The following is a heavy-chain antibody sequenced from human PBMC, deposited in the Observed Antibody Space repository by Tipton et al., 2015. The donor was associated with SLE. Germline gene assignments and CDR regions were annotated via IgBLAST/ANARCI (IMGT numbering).Heavy chain of an antibody. CDR2: IYYSGST. CDR3: ARSGYCTSTSCWDYYMDV. CDR1: GGSISSYY. J-gene: IGHJ6*03. D-gene: IGHD2-2*01. V-gene: IGHV4-59*12. Sequence: LRLSCTVSGGSISSYYWSWIRQPPGKGLEWIGYIYYSGSTNYNPSLKSRVTISVDTSKNQFSLKLSSVTAADTAVYYCARSGYCTSTSCWDYYMDVWGKGTTVTVSS.